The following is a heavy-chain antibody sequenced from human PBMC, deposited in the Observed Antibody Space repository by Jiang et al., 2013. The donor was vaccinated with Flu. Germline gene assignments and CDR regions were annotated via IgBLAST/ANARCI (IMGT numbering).Heavy chain of an antibody. J-gene: IGHJ4*02. D-gene: IGHD4-17*01. CDR1: RGSVSTGSYY. CDR3: ATAEAGGDLGVR. V-gene: IGHV4-61*01. CDR2: IYYTGST. Sequence: LLKPSETPSLTCTVSRGSVSTGSYYWSWIRQPPGKGLEWIGYIYYTGSTNYNPSLKSRVSISRDTSKNQFSLTLSSVTAADTAVYYCATAEAGGDLGVRWGQGILVTVSS.